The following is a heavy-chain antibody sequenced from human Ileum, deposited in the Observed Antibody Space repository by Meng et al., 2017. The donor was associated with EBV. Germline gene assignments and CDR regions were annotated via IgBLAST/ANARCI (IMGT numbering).Heavy chain of an antibody. CDR3: AREYPGQFDP. CDR1: GYTFTSYG. V-gene: IGHV1-18*01. J-gene: IGHJ5*02. Sequence: QVRLARVESEVKKAGDSVTLSCKASGYTFTSYGDSWVRQAPGQGLEWMGWISAYNGNTNYAQKLQGRVTMTTDTSTSTAYMELRSLRSDDTAVYYCAREYPGQFDPWGQGTLVTVSS. CDR2: ISAYNGNT.